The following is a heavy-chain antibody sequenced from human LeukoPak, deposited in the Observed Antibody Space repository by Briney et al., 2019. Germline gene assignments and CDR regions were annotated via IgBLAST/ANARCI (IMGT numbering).Heavy chain of an antibody. D-gene: IGHD2-21*01. CDR1: GGSFSGYY. Sequence: SETLSLTCAVYGGSFSGYYWSWIRQPPGKGLEWIGEINHSGSIKNNPSLKSRVTISVDTSKNQFSLKLSSVTAADTAVDYCTRRRLFLAHAFDIWGQGTMVIVSS. V-gene: IGHV4-34*01. CDR2: INHSGSI. CDR3: TRRRLFLAHAFDI. J-gene: IGHJ3*02.